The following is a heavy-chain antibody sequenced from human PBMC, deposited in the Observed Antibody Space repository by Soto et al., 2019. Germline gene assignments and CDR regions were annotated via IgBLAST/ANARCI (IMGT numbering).Heavy chain of an antibody. CDR1: GGSFSGYY. V-gene: IGHV4-34*01. D-gene: IGHD3-10*01. Sequence: SETLSVTCAVYGGSFSGYYWSWIRQPPGKGLEWIGEINHSGSTNYNPSLKSRVTISVDTSKNQFSLKPSSVTAADTAVYYCARGGYYYGSGTSHPSYYHYGMDVWGQGTTVTVSS. J-gene: IGHJ6*02. CDR3: ARGGYYYGSGTSHPSYYHYGMDV. CDR2: INHSGST.